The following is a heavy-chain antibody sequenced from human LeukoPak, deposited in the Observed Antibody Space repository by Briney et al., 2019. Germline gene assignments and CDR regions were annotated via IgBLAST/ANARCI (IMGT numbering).Heavy chain of an antibody. V-gene: IGHV3-21*01. D-gene: IGHD3-22*01. CDR2: ISDGGSYI. CDR1: GFTFSSYS. CDR3: ARITSGNHYYASRSGYGMDV. J-gene: IGHJ6*02. Sequence: GGSLRLSCAASGFTFSSYSMNWVRQAPGKGLEWVSAISDGGSYIYYADSLKGRFTISRDNAKNSLYLQMNSLRADDTAVYYCARITSGNHYYASRSGYGMDVWGLGTTVTVSS.